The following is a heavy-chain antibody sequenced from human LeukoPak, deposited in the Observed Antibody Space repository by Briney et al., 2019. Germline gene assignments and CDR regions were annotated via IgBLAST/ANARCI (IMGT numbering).Heavy chain of an antibody. V-gene: IGHV3-30*18. D-gene: IGHD6-19*01. Sequence: PGRSLRLSCAASGFTFSSYGMHWVRQAPGKGLEWVAVISYDGSNKYYADSVKGRFTVSRDTSKNTLYLQMNSLRAEDTAIYYCAKDHGTAVAGFYYWGQGTLVTVSS. CDR1: GFTFSSYG. CDR2: ISYDGSNK. J-gene: IGHJ4*02. CDR3: AKDHGTAVAGFYY.